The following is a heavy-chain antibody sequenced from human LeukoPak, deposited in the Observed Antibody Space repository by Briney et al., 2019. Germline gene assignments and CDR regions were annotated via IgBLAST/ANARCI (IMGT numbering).Heavy chain of an antibody. Sequence: ASVKVSCKASGYTFTSYYIHWVRQAPGQGPEWMGIIYPSGGSTTYAQKFQGRVTMTRDTSTSTVYMELSSLRSEDTAVYYCAIGYCRGGSCDDEPGDAFDIWGQGTMVAVSS. CDR2: IYPSGGST. CDR1: GYTFTSYY. J-gene: IGHJ3*02. V-gene: IGHV1-46*01. CDR3: AIGYCRGGSCDDEPGDAFDI. D-gene: IGHD2-15*01.